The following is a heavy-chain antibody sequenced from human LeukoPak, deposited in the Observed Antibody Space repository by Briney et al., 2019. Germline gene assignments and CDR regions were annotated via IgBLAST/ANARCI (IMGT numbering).Heavy chain of an antibody. D-gene: IGHD2-8*01. CDR1: GYTFTSYD. CDR3: ARFPYCTNGVCPPD. CDR2: MNPNSGNT. Sequence: GASVKVSCKASGYTFTSYDINWVRQATGQGLEWMGWMNPNSGNTGYAQKFQGRVTMTRNTSISTAYMELSSLRSEDTAVYYCARFPYCTNGVCPPDWGQGTLVTVSS. V-gene: IGHV1-8*01. J-gene: IGHJ4*02.